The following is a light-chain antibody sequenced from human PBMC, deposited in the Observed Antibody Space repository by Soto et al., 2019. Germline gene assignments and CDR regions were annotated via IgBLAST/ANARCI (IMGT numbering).Light chain of an antibody. Sequence: EIVLTQSPGTLSLSPVEISTLCFMASQSVSSSYLAWYQQKSGQAPRLLIYGASNRATGIPARFSGSGSGTDFTLTISSLEPEDFAVYYCQQRSNWAITFGQGTRLEIK. CDR3: QQRSNWAIT. V-gene: IGKV3D-20*02. CDR1: QSVSSSY. J-gene: IGKJ5*01. CDR2: GAS.